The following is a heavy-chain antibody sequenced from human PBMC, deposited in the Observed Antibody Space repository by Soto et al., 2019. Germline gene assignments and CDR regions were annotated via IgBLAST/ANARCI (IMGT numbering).Heavy chain of an antibody. CDR3: ARLVYDTRLNYMYFDF. Sequence: SEPLSLTCAVSGVSLTSGNWWTWVRQSPQRGLEYIGEIFHDGTANYYPSFERRVAMSVDTSRNQFSLKLTSVTAADTAVYFCARLVYDTRLNYMYFDFWGPGTLVTVSS. V-gene: IGHV4-4*02. J-gene: IGHJ4*02. CDR2: IFHDGTA. D-gene: IGHD3-10*01. CDR1: GVSLTSGNW.